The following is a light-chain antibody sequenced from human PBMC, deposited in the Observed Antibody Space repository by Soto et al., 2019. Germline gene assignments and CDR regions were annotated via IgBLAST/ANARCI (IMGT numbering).Light chain of an antibody. CDR1: QSVSSN. CDR2: GAS. J-gene: IGKJ2*01. V-gene: IGKV3-15*01. Sequence: EIVMTQSPATLSVSPGKRATLSSRASQSVSSNLAWYQHKPGQAPRLLIYGASTRDTGIPARFSDSVSGREFTLTLCSRQSEEFAYYYCQQYNNWPNTFGQGTKLEIK. CDR3: QQYNNWPNT.